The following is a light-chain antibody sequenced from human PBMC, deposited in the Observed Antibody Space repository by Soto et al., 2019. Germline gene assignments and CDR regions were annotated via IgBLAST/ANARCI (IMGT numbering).Light chain of an antibody. CDR2: EVS. V-gene: IGLV2-23*02. J-gene: IGLJ1*01. CDR3: CSYAGSSTYV. CDR1: SSDVGSYNL. Sequence: LTQPASVSGSPGQSITISCTGTSSDVGSYNLVSWYQQHPGKAPKLMIYEVSKRPSGVSNRFSGSKSGNTASLTISGLQAEDEADYYCCSYAGSSTYVFGTETKVTVL.